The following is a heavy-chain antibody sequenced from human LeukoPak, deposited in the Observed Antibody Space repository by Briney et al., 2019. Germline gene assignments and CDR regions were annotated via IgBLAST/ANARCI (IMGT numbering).Heavy chain of an antibody. D-gene: IGHD3-22*01. CDR2: IIPIFGTA. Sequence: SVKVSCKASGGTFSSYAISRVRQAPGQGLEWMGGIIPIFGTANYAQKFQGRVTITTDESTSTAYMELSSLRSEDTAVYYCARTNYYDSSGYYYVWFDPWGQGTLVTVSS. V-gene: IGHV1-69*05. CDR1: GGTFSSYA. J-gene: IGHJ5*02. CDR3: ARTNYYDSSGYYYVWFDP.